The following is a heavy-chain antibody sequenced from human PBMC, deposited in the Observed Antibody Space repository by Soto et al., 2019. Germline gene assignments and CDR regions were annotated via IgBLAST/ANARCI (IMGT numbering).Heavy chain of an antibody. V-gene: IGHV1-69*13. D-gene: IGHD3-22*01. J-gene: IGHJ5*02. Sequence: SVKVSCKASGGTFSSYAISWVRQAPGQGLEWMGGIIPIFGTANYAQKFQGRVTITADESTSTAYMELSSLRSEDTAVYYCARWRYYDSSGYYYVENWFDPWGQGTLVTVSS. CDR1: GGTFSSYA. CDR2: IIPIFGTA. CDR3: ARWRYYDSSGYYYVENWFDP.